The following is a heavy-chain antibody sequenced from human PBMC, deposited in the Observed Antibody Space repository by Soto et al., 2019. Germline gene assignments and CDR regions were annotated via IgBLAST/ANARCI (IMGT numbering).Heavy chain of an antibody. Sequence: GSLRLACAASGFTFSSYAMSWARQAPGKGLEWVSAISGSGARTYYADSVKGRFTISRDNYVNTLYLQMNSLRAGDTAVYYCATVSIYSDSGSYYSGAFQIWGRGTMVTVSS. J-gene: IGHJ3*02. D-gene: IGHD3-10*01. V-gene: IGHV3-23*01. CDR1: GFTFSSYA. CDR2: ISGSGART. CDR3: ATVSIYSDSGSYYSGAFQI.